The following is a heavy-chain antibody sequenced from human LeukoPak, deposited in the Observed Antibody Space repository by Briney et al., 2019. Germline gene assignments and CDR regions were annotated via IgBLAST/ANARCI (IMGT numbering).Heavy chain of an antibody. CDR2: IAPIFGTA. J-gene: IGHJ4*02. D-gene: IGHD3-22*01. Sequence: ASVKVSCKASGGTFSRFTISWVRQAPGQGFEWMRGIAPIFGTANFAQKFQGRVSITADESTSTAFMELSSLRSEDTAVYYCAREWGLESSGYYYAYWGQGTLFTVSS. CDR1: GGTFSRFT. V-gene: IGHV1-69*13. CDR3: AREWGLESSGYYYAY.